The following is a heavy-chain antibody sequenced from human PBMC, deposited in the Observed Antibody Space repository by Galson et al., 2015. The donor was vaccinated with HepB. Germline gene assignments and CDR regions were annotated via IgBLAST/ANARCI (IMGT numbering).Heavy chain of an antibody. CDR3: TTSVRPEDFVDY. J-gene: IGHJ4*02. V-gene: IGHV3-15*01. Sequence: SLRLSCAASGFTFSDAWMRWVRQAPGKGLEWVGLVKSRTFGGTADYGTPVKGRFTISRDDSKHTLSLLMNSLKTEDTAVYYCTTSVRPEDFVDYWCQGSLVTVSS. D-gene: IGHD1-14*01. CDR1: GFTFSDAW. CDR2: VKSRTFGGTA.